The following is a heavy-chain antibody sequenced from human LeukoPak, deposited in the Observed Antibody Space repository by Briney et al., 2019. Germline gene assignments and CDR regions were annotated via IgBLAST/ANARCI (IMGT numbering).Heavy chain of an antibody. V-gene: IGHV3-30*03. CDR3: ARDSGSYYFDY. J-gene: IGHJ4*02. CDR1: GFSFSTYD. CDR2: ISSDGSHK. Sequence: SGGSLRLSCAASGFSFSTYDMHWGRQAPGKGLERVAVISSDGSHKYWADSVKGRFTISRDNSKNTVYLQMNSLRAEDTAVYYCARDSGSYYFDYWGQGTLVTVSS. D-gene: IGHD1-26*01.